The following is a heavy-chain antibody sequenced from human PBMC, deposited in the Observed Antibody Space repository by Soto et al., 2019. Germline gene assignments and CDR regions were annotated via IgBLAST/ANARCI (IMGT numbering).Heavy chain of an antibody. J-gene: IGHJ5*02. CDR1: EFSFDDYA. CDR2: ITYSSSST. CDR3: AREAGTWHLPLNWFDP. V-gene: IGHV3-48*02. Sequence: GGSLRLSCAASEFSFDDYAMSWVRQAPGKGLEWVSYITYSSSSTYYADSVKGRFTISIDNAKNSLYLQMNSLRDEDTAVYYCAREAGTWHLPLNWFDPWGQGTLVPVSS. D-gene: IGHD6-19*01.